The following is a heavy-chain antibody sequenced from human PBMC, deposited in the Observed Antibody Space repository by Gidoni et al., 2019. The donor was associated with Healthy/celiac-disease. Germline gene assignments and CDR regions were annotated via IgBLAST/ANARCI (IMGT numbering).Heavy chain of an antibody. Sequence: QVQLVQSGAEVKKPGASVKVSCKASGYTFTSYGISWVRQAPGQGLEWMRWISAYNGNTNYAQKLQGRVTMTTDTSTSTAYMELRSLRSDDTAVYYCARLRDAYSSGYYYEFDYWGQGTLVTVSS. CDR1: GYTFTSYG. J-gene: IGHJ4*02. V-gene: IGHV1-18*01. CDR2: ISAYNGNT. D-gene: IGHD3-22*01. CDR3: ARLRDAYSSGYYYEFDY.